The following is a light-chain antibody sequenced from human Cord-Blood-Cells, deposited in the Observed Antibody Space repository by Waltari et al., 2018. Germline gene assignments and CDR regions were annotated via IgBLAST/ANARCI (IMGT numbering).Light chain of an antibody. Sequence: QSALTQPPSASGSPGQPVTIPCTGTSSHVGGLNYVSWYQQHPGKAPKLMIYVVRKRPSGVPDRFSGSKSGNTASLTVSGLQAEDEADYYCSSYAGSNNLVFGGGTKLTVL. CDR1: SSHVGGLNY. CDR2: VVR. J-gene: IGLJ2*01. V-gene: IGLV2-8*01. CDR3: SSYAGSNNLV.